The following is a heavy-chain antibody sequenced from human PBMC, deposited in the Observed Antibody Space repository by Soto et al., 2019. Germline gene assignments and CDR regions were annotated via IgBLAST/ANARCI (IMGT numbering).Heavy chain of an antibody. CDR3: ASNTRRGIEAADLRIEFDY. CDR1: GGTFSSYA. V-gene: IGHV1-69*13. J-gene: IGHJ4*02. CDR2: IIPIFGTA. Sequence: GASVKVSCKASGGTFSSYAISWVRQAPGQGLEWMGGIIPIFGTANYAQKFQGRVTITADESTSTAYMELSSLRSEDTAVYYCASNTRRGIEAADLRIEFDYWGQGTLVTVSS. D-gene: IGHD6-13*01.